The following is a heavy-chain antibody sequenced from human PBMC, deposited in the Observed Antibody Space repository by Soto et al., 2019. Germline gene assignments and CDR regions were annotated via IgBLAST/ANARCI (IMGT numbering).Heavy chain of an antibody. J-gene: IGHJ6*02. CDR1: DFSISNAW. V-gene: IGHV3-15*07. D-gene: IGHD2-15*01. CDR2: VKRKIDGETT. CDR3: TTGSVEGV. Sequence: EVQLVESGGGLVKPGGSLRLSCAASDFSISNAWMNWVRQAPGKGLEWVGRVKRKIDGETTDYAAPVKGRFTISRDDSYNMLYLQMNSLKADDTAVYYCTTGSVEGVWGQGTTVTVSS.